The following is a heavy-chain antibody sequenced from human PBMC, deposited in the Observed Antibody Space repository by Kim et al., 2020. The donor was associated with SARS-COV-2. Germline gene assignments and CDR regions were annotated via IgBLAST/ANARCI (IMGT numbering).Heavy chain of an antibody. V-gene: IGHV4-39*01. Sequence: SETLYLTCTVSGGSISSSSYYWGWIRQPPGKGLEWIGSIYYSGSTYYNPSLKSRVTISVDTSKNQFSLKLSSVTAADTAVYYCARQEVLRYFDWLSGGGGMDVWGQGTTVTVSS. D-gene: IGHD3-9*01. CDR3: ARQEVLRYFDWLSGGGGMDV. CDR1: GGSISSSSYY. CDR2: IYYSGST. J-gene: IGHJ6*02.